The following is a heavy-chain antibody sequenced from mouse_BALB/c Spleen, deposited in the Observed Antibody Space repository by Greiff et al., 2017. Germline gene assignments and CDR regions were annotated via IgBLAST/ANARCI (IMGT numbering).Heavy chain of an antibody. CDR2: ISDGGSYT. D-gene: IGHD4-1*01. Sequence: EVQGVESGGGLVKPGGSLKLSCAASGFTFSDYYMYWVRQTPEKRLEWVATISDGGSYTYYPDSVKGRFTISRDNAKNNLYLQMSSLKSEDTAMYYCARIWDDYAMDYWGQGTSVTVSS. CDR1: GFTFSDYY. V-gene: IGHV5-4*02. J-gene: IGHJ4*01. CDR3: ARIWDDYAMDY.